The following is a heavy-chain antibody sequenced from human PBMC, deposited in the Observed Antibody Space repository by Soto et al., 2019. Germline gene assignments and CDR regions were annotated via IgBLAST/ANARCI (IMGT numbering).Heavy chain of an antibody. J-gene: IGHJ5*02. CDR1: GGSIGSYH. D-gene: IGHD4-17*01. CDR3: ARDTVLTGMFDL. CDR2: VYYTGAT. V-gene: IGHV4-59*01. Sequence: SETLSLTCTVSGGSIGSYHWSWVRQPPGKGLEWIASVYYTGATNYNPSLGSRVTISIDAPENQISLKLTSVTAADTAFYYCARDTVLTGMFDLWGQGTLVTVSS.